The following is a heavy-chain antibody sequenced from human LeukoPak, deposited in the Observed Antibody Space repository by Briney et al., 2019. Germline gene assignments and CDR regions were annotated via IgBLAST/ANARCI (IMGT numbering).Heavy chain of an antibody. J-gene: IGHJ4*02. Sequence: GGSLRLSCAASGFTFSSYEMNWVRQAPGKGLEWVSGISSSGGGTYYADFVKGRFTISRDNSKNTLYLQMNSLRAEDTAVYCCAKQYTFFDSWGQGTLVTVSS. CDR1: GFTFSSYE. D-gene: IGHD5-18*01. CDR2: ISSSGGGT. V-gene: IGHV3-23*01. CDR3: AKQYTFFDS.